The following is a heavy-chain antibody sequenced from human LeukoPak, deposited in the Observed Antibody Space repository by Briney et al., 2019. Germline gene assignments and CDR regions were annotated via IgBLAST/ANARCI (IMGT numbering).Heavy chain of an antibody. Sequence: SETLSLTCAVYGGSFSGYYWSWIRQSPEKGLEWIGEINHSGSTNYNPSLKSRVTISVDTSKNQFSLKLSSVTAADTAVYYCARQELSGYSYGYLSIWGQGTLVTVSS. CDR3: ARQELSGYSYGYLSI. J-gene: IGHJ4*02. V-gene: IGHV4-34*01. CDR1: GGSFSGYY. D-gene: IGHD5-18*01. CDR2: INHSGST.